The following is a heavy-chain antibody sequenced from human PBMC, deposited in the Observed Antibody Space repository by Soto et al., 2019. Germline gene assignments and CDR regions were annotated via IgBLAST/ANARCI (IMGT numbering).Heavy chain of an antibody. J-gene: IGHJ4*02. V-gene: IGHV3-33*01. D-gene: IGHD2-21*01. CDR3: ARGLHSLFDY. CDR1: GFTFSNYG. Sequence: PGGSLRLSCAASGFTFSNYGMHWVRQAPGKGLEWVAVIWYDGDNKYYADSVKGRFTISRDNSNNTLYVQMTSLRAEDKAVYYCARGLHSLFDYWGQGTLVTVSS. CDR2: IWYDGDNK.